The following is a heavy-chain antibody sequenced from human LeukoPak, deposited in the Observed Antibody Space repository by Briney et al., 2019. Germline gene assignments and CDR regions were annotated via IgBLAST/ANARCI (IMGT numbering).Heavy chain of an antibody. CDR1: GGSISSYY. CDR3: AREVVVPAAITYYYYYYMDV. Sequence: PSKTLSLTCTVSGGSISSYYWSWIRQPPGKGLEWIGYIYYSGSTNYNPSLKSRVTISVDTSKNQFSLKLSSVTAADTAVYYCAREVVVPAAITYYYYYYMDVWGKGTTVTISS. D-gene: IGHD2-2*01. CDR2: IYYSGST. J-gene: IGHJ6*03. V-gene: IGHV4-59*01.